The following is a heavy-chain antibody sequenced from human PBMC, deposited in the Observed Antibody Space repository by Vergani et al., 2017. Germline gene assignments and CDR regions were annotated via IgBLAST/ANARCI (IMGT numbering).Heavy chain of an antibody. CDR1: GFTFSSNG. Sequence: QVQLVESGGGVVQPGGSLRLSCAASGFTFSSNGMHWVRQAPGKGLDGVAFIRSDGSNKYYADSVKGRLTISRDNSKNTLYLQMNSLRAEDTAVYYCAKSITMVRGVKNYYYYYGMDVWGQGTTVTVSS. J-gene: IGHJ6*02. D-gene: IGHD3-10*01. V-gene: IGHV3-30*02. CDR2: IRSDGSNK. CDR3: AKSITMVRGVKNYYYYYGMDV.